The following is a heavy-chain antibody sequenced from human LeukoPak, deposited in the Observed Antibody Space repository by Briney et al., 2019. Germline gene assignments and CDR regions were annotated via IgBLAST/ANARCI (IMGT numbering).Heavy chain of an antibody. CDR3: ARGQPRFTMIVVVITPRYFDY. CDR1: GGSFSGYY. D-gene: IGHD3-22*01. CDR2: INTSGIT. V-gene: IGHV4-34*01. Sequence: PSEALSLSCAVSGGSFSGYYWSWIRQPPGKGLEWIGEINTSGITNYNPVLKSRVTLSVDTSKNQFSLKLSSVTAADTAGYYCARGQPRFTMIVVVITPRYFDYWGQGTLVTVSS. J-gene: IGHJ4*02.